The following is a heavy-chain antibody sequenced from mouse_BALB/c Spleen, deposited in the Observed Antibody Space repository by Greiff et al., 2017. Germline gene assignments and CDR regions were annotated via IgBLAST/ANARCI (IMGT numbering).Heavy chain of an antibody. V-gene: IGHV5-4*02. Sequence: EVKVVESGGGLVKPGGSLKLSCAASGFTFSDYYMYWVRQTPEKRLEWVATISDGGSYTYYPDSVKGRFTISRDNAKNNLYLQMSSLKSEDTAMYYCARRLRRDYAMDYWGQGTSVTVSS. D-gene: IGHD2-4*01. J-gene: IGHJ4*01. CDR3: ARRLRRDYAMDY. CDR1: GFTFSDYY. CDR2: ISDGGSYT.